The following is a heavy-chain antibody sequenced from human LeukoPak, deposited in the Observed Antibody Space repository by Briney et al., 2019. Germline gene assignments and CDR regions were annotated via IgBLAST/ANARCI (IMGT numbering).Heavy chain of an antibody. CDR1: GGSFSSYY. Sequence: SETLSLTCAVYGGSFSSYYWSWIRQPPGKGLEWIGEINHSGSTNYNPSLKSRVTISVDTSKNQFSLKLSSVTAADTAVYYCARGQFSMFRAFDIWGQGTMVTVSS. CDR3: ARGQFSMFRAFDI. CDR2: INHSGST. V-gene: IGHV4-34*01. J-gene: IGHJ3*02. D-gene: IGHD3-10*02.